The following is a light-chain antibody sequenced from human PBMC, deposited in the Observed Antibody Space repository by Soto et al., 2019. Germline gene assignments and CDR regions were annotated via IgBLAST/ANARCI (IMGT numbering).Light chain of an antibody. CDR3: QQYYTTLS. Sequence: DIVMTQSPDSLAVSLGERATINCKSSQSVLYNSDNKNYLAWYQQKPGQPPKLLIYWASTRDSGVPDRFSGSGSGADFMLTISSLQAEDVEVYYCQQYYTTLSFGGGTKVEIK. V-gene: IGKV4-1*01. CDR2: WAS. CDR1: QSVLYNSDNKNY. J-gene: IGKJ4*01.